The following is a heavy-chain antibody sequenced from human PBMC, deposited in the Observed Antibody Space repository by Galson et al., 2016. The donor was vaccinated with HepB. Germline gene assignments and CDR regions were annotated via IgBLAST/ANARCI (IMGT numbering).Heavy chain of an antibody. CDR1: GFTFSNYG. CDR3: AIGGPLASFDY. J-gene: IGHJ4*02. D-gene: IGHD3-10*01. Sequence: SLRLSCAASGFTFSNYGMHWVRQPPGKGLEWLGVLSHDGSDNHYADSVRGRFTISRDNSQNTLYLEMDSLRPDDTAVYYCAIGGPLASFDYWGQGTLVTVSS. CDR2: LSHDGSDN. V-gene: IGHV3-30*03.